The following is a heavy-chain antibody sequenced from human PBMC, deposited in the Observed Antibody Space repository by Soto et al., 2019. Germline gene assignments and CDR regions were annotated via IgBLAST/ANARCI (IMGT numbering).Heavy chain of an antibody. J-gene: IGHJ4*02. CDR3: ARARKARGQPCFDY. V-gene: IGHV4-34*01. Sequence: QVQLQQWGAGLLKPSETLSLTCAVYGGSFSGYYWSWIRQPPGKGLEWIGEINHSGSTNYNPSLKSRGTISVDTPNNQFSLKLGSVTAADTAVYYCARARKARGQPCFDYWGQGTLVTVSS. CDR1: GGSFSGYY. CDR2: INHSGST. D-gene: IGHD1-26*01.